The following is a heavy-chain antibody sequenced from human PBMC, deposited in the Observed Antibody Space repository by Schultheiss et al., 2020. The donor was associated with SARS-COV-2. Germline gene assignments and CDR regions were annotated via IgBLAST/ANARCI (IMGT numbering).Heavy chain of an antibody. CDR2: INSDGSST. CDR3: ARWESDAFDI. J-gene: IGHJ3*02. Sequence: GGSLRLSCAASGFTFSSYWMHWVRQAPGKGLVWVSRINSDGSSTSYADSVKGRFTISRENAKNSLYLQMNSLRAGDTAVYYCARWESDAFDIWGQGTMVTVSS. CDR1: GFTFSSYW. V-gene: IGHV3-74*01. D-gene: IGHD1-26*01.